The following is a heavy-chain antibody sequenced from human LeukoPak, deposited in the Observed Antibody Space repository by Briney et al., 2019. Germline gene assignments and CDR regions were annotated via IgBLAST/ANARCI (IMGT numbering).Heavy chain of an antibody. CDR3: ARDLVGATTGYYYYYMDV. V-gene: IGHV3-21*01. CDR2: ITSSSSYI. Sequence: PGGSLRLSCAASGITFSSYSMNWVRQAPGKGLEWVSSITSSSSYIYYADSVKGRFTISRDNAKNSLYLQMNSLRAEDTAVYYCARDLVGATTGYYYYYMDVWGKGTTVTISS. J-gene: IGHJ6*03. D-gene: IGHD1-26*01. CDR1: GITFSSYS.